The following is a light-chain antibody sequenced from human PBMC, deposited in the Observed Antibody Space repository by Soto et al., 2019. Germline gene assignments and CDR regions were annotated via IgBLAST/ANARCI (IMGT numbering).Light chain of an antibody. V-gene: IGKV1-27*01. CDR2: VAS. CDR1: QGISNY. J-gene: IGKJ1*01. Sequence: DIQMTQSPSSLSASVGDRVTITCRASQGISNYLAWYQQQPGKVPKLLIYVASTLQSGVPSRFSGSGSGTDFTLTSISLQPEDVATYSCQKYNSAPWTFGQGTKVEIK. CDR3: QKYNSAPWT.